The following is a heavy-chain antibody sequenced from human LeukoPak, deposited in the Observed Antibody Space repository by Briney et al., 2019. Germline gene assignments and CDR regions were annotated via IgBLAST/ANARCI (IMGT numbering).Heavy chain of an antibody. V-gene: IGHV4-34*01. CDR2: INHSGST. Sequence: SETLSLTCAVYGGSFSGYYWSWIRQPPGKGLEWIGEINHSGSTNYNPSLKSRVTISVDTSKNQFSLKLSSVTAADTAVYYCARGRLRISYFDYWGQGTLVPVSS. J-gene: IGHJ4*02. CDR1: GGSFSGYY. D-gene: IGHD2-15*01. CDR3: ARGRLRISYFDY.